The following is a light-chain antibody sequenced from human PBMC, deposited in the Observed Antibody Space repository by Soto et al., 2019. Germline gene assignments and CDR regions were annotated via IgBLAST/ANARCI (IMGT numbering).Light chain of an antibody. V-gene: IGKV1-5*03. Sequence: DIQMTQTPSTLSGSVGARVTITCRASQTISSWLAWYQQKPGKAPKLLIYKASTLKSGVPSRFSGSGSGREFTHTISSLQPDDFATYYCQDYNSYSEAFGQGAKVELK. CDR3: QDYNSYSEA. J-gene: IGKJ1*01. CDR2: KAS. CDR1: QTISSW.